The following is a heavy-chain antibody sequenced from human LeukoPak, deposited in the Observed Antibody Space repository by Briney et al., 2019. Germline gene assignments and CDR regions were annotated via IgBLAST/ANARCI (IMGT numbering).Heavy chain of an antibody. Sequence: ASVKVSCKASGYTFTGYYMHWVRQAPGQGLEWMGWINPNSGGTNYAQKFQGRVTMTRDTSISTACMELSRLRSDDTAVYYCARDRDGYNSPYYFDYWGQGTLVTVSS. D-gene: IGHD5-24*01. CDR1: GYTFTGYY. CDR3: ARDRDGYNSPYYFDY. J-gene: IGHJ4*02. CDR2: INPNSGGT. V-gene: IGHV1-2*02.